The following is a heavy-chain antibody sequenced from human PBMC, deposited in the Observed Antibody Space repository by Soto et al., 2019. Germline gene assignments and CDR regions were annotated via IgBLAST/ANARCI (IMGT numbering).Heavy chain of an antibody. J-gene: IGHJ5*02. V-gene: IGHV4-38-2*02. Sequence: PSETLSLTCAVSVYSISSGYYWGCIRQPPGKGLEWIGSIYHSGSTYYNPSLKSRVTISVDTSKNQFSLKLSSVTAADTAVYYCARDFNGGDYYDSSGPPGWFDPWGQGTLVTVSS. D-gene: IGHD3-22*01. CDR1: VYSISSGYY. CDR2: IYHSGST. CDR3: ARDFNGGDYYDSSGPPGWFDP.